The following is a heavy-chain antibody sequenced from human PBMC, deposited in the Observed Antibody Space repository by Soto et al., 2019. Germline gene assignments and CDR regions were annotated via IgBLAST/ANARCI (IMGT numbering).Heavy chain of an antibody. D-gene: IGHD4-17*01. J-gene: IGHJ4*02. CDR2: MSFDGSNK. V-gene: IGHV3-30*18. Sequence: QVQLVESGGGVVQPGRSLRLSCAASGFTFSSYAMHWVRQAPGKGLEWVAVMSFDGSNKYYADSVQGRFTISRDNSKNTLYLQMNSLRPEDTAVYYCAKDPGYGDYEDYLDYWGQGTLVTVSS. CDR3: AKDPGYGDYEDYLDY. CDR1: GFTFSSYA.